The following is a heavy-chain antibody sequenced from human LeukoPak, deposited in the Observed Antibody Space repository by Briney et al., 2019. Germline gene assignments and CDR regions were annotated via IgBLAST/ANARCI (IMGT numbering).Heavy chain of an antibody. CDR1: GFPFSDYW. CDR2: IKQDGSEK. CDR3: SRSLDY. V-gene: IGHV3-7*01. Sequence: PGGSLRLSCAASGFPFSDYWMDWVRQAPGKGMEWVANIKQDGSEKYYADSVKGRFTISRDNAKNSLYLQMNSLRAEDTAVYYCSRSLDYSGQGALVTVSS. J-gene: IGHJ4*02.